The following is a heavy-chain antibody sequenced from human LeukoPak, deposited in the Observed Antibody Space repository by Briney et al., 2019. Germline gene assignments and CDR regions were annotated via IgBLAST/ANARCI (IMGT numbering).Heavy chain of an antibody. Sequence: SETLSLTCTVSGGSIGSSDYYWGWIRQPPGKGLQWIGSIYYGGSAFYNPSLKSRVTISVDTSKNQFSLKLSSVTAADTAVYYCARVGDYCFDYWGQGTLVTVSS. CDR3: ARVGDYCFDY. J-gene: IGHJ4*02. CDR2: IYYGGSA. D-gene: IGHD4-17*01. CDR1: GGSIGSSDYY. V-gene: IGHV4-39*07.